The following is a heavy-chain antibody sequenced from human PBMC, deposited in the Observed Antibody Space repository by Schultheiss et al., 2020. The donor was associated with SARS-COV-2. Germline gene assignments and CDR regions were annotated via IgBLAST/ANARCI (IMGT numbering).Heavy chain of an antibody. CDR3: AKAIACSPTACYGFDI. CDR1: GFTFSSYA. J-gene: IGHJ3*02. Sequence: GESLKISCAASGFTFSSYAMHWVRQAPGKGLEWVAVISYDGSNKYYADSVKGRFTISRDNSKNTLFLQMNSLRAEDTAVYYCAKAIACSPTACYGFDIWGQGTMVTVSS. V-gene: IGHV3-30*04. CDR2: ISYDGSNK. D-gene: IGHD2-2*01.